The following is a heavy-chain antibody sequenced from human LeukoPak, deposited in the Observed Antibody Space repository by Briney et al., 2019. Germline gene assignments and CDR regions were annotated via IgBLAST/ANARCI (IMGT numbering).Heavy chain of an antibody. J-gene: IGHJ4*02. V-gene: IGHV4-4*09. Sequence: SETLSLTCTVSGGSISSYYWSWIRQPPGKGLEWIGYIYTSGSTNYNPSLKSRVTISVDTSKNQFSLKLSSVTAADTAVYYCARQMVVVVPAAKHSYYFDYWGQGTLVTVSS. CDR1: GGSISSYY. CDR2: IYTSGST. CDR3: ARQMVVVVPAAKHSYYFDY. D-gene: IGHD2-2*01.